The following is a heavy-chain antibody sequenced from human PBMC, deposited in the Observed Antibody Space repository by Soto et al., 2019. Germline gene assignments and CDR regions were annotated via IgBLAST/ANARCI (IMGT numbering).Heavy chain of an antibody. CDR1: GFSFSSYA. J-gene: IGHJ4*02. CDR2: LWYDGSNQ. D-gene: IGHD3-3*01. V-gene: IGHV3-33*01. Sequence: QVQLVESGGGVVQPGTSLRLSCAASGFSFSSYAMHWVRQAPGKGLEWVAALWYDGSNQNYAGSVKGRFTISRDNSKSTVYLQMNSLKAEDTVVYYCARDINDFWSGYLYWGQGTLVTVSS. CDR3: ARDINDFWSGYLY.